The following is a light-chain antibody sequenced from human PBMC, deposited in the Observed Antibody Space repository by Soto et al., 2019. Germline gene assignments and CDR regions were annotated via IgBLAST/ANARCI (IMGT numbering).Light chain of an antibody. CDR1: SSDVGGYNY. V-gene: IGLV2-14*01. CDR3: SSYTSSSPYV. J-gene: IGLJ1*01. CDR2: DVS. Sequence: QSVLTQPASVSGSPGQSITISCTGTSSDVGGYNYVSWYQQHPGKAPKLMIYDVSNRPSGVSNRFSGSKSGNTASLTISRLQAEDEADYYCSSYTSSSPYVFGTGTKVTVL.